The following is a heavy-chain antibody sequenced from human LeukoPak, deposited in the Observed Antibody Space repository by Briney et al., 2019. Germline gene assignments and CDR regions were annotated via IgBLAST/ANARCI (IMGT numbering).Heavy chain of an antibody. Sequence: PGGSLRLSCAASGFTFSSSSMNWVRQAPGKGLEWVSYISSGSTTVYYADSVKGRFTISRDNAKNSLYLQMNSLTPEDAAVYYRARFLDNFAWGQGTLVTVSS. CDR3: ARFLDNFA. CDR2: ISSGSTTV. V-gene: IGHV3-48*04. J-gene: IGHJ5*02. D-gene: IGHD1-20*01. CDR1: GFTFSSSS.